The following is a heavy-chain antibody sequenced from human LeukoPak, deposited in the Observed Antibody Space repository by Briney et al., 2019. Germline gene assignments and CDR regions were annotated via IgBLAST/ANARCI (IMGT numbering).Heavy chain of an antibody. V-gene: IGHV4-34*01. CDR3: ARGSDGSGYYRSRPFDY. CDR2: INHSGST. Sequence: SETLSLTCTVSGGSISSYYWSWIRQPPGKGLEWIGEINHSGSTNYNPSLKSRVTISVDTSKNQFSLKLSSVTAADTAVYYCARGSDGSGYYRSRPFDYWGQGTLVTVSS. J-gene: IGHJ4*02. CDR1: GGSISSYY. D-gene: IGHD3-22*01.